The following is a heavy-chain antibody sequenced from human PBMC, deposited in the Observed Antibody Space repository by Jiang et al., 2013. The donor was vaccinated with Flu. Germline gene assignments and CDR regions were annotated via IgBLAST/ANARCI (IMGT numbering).Heavy chain of an antibody. Sequence: PGLVEAFGDPVPHLHCLWLLHQQWLLLGLDPAAPGKGLEWIGSIYHSGSTYYNPSLKSRVTISVDTSKNQFSLKLSSVTAADTAVYYCATSGYSSSWYDYWGQGTLVTVSS. CDR2: IYHSGST. CDR3: ATSGYSSSWYDY. CDR1: LLHQQWLL. D-gene: IGHD6-13*01. V-gene: IGHV4-38-2*02. J-gene: IGHJ4*02.